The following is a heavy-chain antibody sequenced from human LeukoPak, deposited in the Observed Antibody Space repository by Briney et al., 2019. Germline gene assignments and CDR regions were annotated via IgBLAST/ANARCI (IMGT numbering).Heavy chain of an antibody. J-gene: IGHJ4*02. CDR3: VKDFGRVRGTPDS. D-gene: IGHD2/OR15-2a*01. V-gene: IGHV3-64D*06. CDR2: ISGSGNGGSI. CDR1: GFVLSIYT. Sequence: GGSLRLSCSASGFVLSIYTMYWVRQAPGKGPEYVSTISGSGNGGSIYYADSVKGRFTISRDDSKSIVYLQMNGLRSGDTAVYYCVKDFGRVRGTPDSWGQGTLVTVSS.